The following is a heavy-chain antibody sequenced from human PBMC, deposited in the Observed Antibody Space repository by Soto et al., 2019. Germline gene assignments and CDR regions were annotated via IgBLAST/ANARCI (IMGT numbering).Heavy chain of an antibody. Sequence: SETLSLTCAVYGGSFSGYYWSWIRQPPGKGLEWIGEINHSGSTNYNPSLKSRVTISVDTSKNQFSLKLSSVTAADTAVYYCARAPSSSDGRSNGMDVWGQGTTVTVSS. V-gene: IGHV4-34*01. CDR2: INHSGST. CDR3: ARAPSSSDGRSNGMDV. CDR1: GGSFSGYY. J-gene: IGHJ6*02. D-gene: IGHD6-13*01.